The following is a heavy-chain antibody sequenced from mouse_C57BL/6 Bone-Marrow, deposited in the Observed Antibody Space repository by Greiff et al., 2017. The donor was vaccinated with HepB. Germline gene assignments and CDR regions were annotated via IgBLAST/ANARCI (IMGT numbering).Heavy chain of an antibody. CDR3: TRGFITTVVVHFDY. CDR1: GFNIKDYY. V-gene: IGHV14-1*01. Sequence: VQLQQSGAELVRPGASIKLSCTASGFNIKDYYMHWVKQRPEQGLEWIGRIDPEDGDTEYAPKFQGKATMTADTSSNTAYLQLSSLTSEDTAVYYCTRGFITTVVVHFDYWGQGTTLTVSS. J-gene: IGHJ2*01. CDR2: IDPEDGDT. D-gene: IGHD1-1*01.